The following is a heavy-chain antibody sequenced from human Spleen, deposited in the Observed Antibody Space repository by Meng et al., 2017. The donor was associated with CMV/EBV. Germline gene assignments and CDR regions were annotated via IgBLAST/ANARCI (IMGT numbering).Heavy chain of an antibody. CDR2: ISAYNGDT. J-gene: IGHJ4*02. CDR1: GYIFTKYG. D-gene: IGHD3-3*01. V-gene: IGHV1-18*01. Sequence: ASVKVSCKASGYIFTKYGVNWMRQAPGQGPEWMGWISAYNGDTMYAPKVQGRVTMTTDTSTSTAYMELRGLRSDDTAVYYCARDTRLEAYYDFDYWGQGTLVTVSS. CDR3: ARDTRLEAYYDFDY.